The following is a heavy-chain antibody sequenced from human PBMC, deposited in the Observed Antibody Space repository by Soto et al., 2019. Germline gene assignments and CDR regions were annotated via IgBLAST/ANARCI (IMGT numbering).Heavy chain of an antibody. CDR3: HGYGY. J-gene: IGHJ4*02. D-gene: IGHD5-12*01. CDR2: IYSGGST. CDR1: EFSVTANY. V-gene: IGHV3-53*01. Sequence: EVQVVESGGGLIQPGGSLRLSCEVSEFSVTANYMSWVRQAPGKGLEWVSVIYSGGSTYYIDSVKGRFSISRDISKNTLYLQMNSLRAEDTAVYYCHGYGYWGQGTLVTVSS.